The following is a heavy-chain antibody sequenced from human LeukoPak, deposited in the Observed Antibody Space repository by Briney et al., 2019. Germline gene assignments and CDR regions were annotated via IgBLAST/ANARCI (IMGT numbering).Heavy chain of an antibody. V-gene: IGHV3-53*01. CDR1: GFTVSSNY. Sequence: GGSLRLSCAASGFTVSSNYMSWVHQAPGKGLEWVSVIYSGGSTYYADSVKGRFTISRDNAKNSLYLQMNSLRAEDTALYYCARDGYNRKLDYWGQGTLVTVSS. D-gene: IGHD5-24*01. J-gene: IGHJ4*02. CDR3: ARDGYNRKLDY. CDR2: IYSGGST.